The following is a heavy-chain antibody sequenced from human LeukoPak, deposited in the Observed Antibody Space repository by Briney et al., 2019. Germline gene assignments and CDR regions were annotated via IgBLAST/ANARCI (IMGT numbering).Heavy chain of an antibody. CDR3: AREGVASGLDY. CDR1: GFTVSTNY. J-gene: IGHJ4*02. Sequence: GGSLRLSCAASGFTVSTNYMSWVRQAPGKGLEWLSVIYRDGSTYYADSVKGRFTISRDNSKNTLYLQMNSLRAEDTAVYYCAREGVASGLDYWGQGTLVIVSS. CDR2: IYRDGST. V-gene: IGHV3-53*01. D-gene: IGHD6-25*01.